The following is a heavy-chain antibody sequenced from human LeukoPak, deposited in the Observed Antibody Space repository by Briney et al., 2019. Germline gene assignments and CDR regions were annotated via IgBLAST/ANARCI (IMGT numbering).Heavy chain of an antibody. V-gene: IGHV3-30*18. CDR3: AKGGTFGATYFDY. D-gene: IGHD3-10*01. Sequence: GRSLRLSCAASGFTFSSYGIHWVRQAPGKGLEWVALISYDGSNEYYADSVKGRFTISRDNSKNTLYLQMNSLRAEDTAVYYCAKGGTFGATYFDYWGQGTLVTVSS. J-gene: IGHJ4*02. CDR1: GFTFSSYG. CDR2: ISYDGSNE.